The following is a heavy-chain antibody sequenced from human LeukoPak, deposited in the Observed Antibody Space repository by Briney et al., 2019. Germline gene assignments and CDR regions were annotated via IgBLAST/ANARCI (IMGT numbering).Heavy chain of an antibody. D-gene: IGHD6-13*01. CDR1: GGSISGYY. CDR2: IHTSGST. J-gene: IGHJ4*02. V-gene: IGHV4-4*07. CDR3: ATGSSWYDY. Sequence: PSETLSLTCTVSGGSISGYYWSWIRQPAKKGLEWIGRIHTSGSTNNDPPLKSRVTMSVDTSKNQFSLKLSSVTAADTAVYYCATGSSWYDYWGQGTLVTVSS.